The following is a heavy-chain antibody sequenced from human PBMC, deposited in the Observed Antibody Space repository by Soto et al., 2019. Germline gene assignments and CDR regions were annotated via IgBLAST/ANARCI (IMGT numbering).Heavy chain of an antibody. J-gene: IGHJ5*02. CDR2: IGGSGSSA. CDR3: AKDAVAYNGEWDWFDL. Sequence: EGQLLESGGGLVQPGGSLRLSCVASGFTFKNFAMTWVRQAPGKGMEWVSAIGGSGSSANYADSVKGRFTVSRDDSKSTLYLQMSGLRVDDTALYYGAKDAVAYNGEWDWFDLWGQGTLVTVSS. CDR1: GFTFKNFA. V-gene: IGHV3-23*01. D-gene: IGHD3-10*01.